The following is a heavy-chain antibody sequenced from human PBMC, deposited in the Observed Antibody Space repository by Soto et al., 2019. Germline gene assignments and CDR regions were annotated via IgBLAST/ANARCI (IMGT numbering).Heavy chain of an antibody. CDR2: ISYDGSNK. V-gene: IGHV3-30-3*01. J-gene: IGHJ6*02. D-gene: IGHD5-18*01. CDR1: GFTFSSYA. Sequence: SLLLSFSSSGFTFSSYAMHWVRPAPGKGLEWVAVISYDGSNKYYADSVKGRFTISRDNSKNTLYLQMNSLRAEDTAVYYCARVTAMDPYYYGMDVWGQGTTVTVSS. CDR3: ARVTAMDPYYYGMDV.